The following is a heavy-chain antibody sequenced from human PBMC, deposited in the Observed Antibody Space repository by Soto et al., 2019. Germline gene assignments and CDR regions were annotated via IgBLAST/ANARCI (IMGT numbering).Heavy chain of an antibody. CDR1: GFTFSSYA. V-gene: IGHV3-23*01. CDR3: AKGPYCSSTSGYESSEWFDP. D-gene: IGHD2-2*01. CDR2: ISGSGGST. Sequence: GGSLRLSCAASGFTFSSYAMSWVRQAPGKGLEWVSAISGSGGSTYYADSVKGRFTISRDNSKNTLYLPMNSLRAEDTAVYYCAKGPYCSSTSGYESSEWFDPWGQGTLVTVSS. J-gene: IGHJ5*02.